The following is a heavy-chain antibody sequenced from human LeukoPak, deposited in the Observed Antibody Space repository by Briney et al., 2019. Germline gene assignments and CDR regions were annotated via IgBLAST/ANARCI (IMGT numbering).Heavy chain of an antibody. CDR1: GFTFSSYS. CDR2: ISGSGGST. CDR3: AKDQNVVVPAAGCRFDP. D-gene: IGHD2-2*01. Sequence: GGSLRLSCAASGFTFSSYSMNWVRQAPGKGLEWVSAISGSGGSTYYADSVKGRFTISRDNSKNTLYLQMNSLRAEDTAVYYCAKDQNVVVPAAGCRFDPWGQGTLVTVSS. J-gene: IGHJ5*02. V-gene: IGHV3-23*01.